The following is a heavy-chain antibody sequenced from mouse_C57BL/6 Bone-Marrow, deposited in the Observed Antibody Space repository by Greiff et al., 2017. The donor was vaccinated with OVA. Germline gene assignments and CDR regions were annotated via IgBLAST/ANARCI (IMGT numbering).Heavy chain of an antibody. D-gene: IGHD2-2*01. CDR3: AKNWDGYDRGAWFAY. CDR1: GFSLTSYG. V-gene: IGHV2-5*01. J-gene: IGHJ3*01. Sequence: QVQLKESGPGLVQPSQSLSITCTVSGFSLTSYGVHWVRQSPGKGLEWLGVIWRGGSTDYNAAFMSRLSITKDNSKSQVFFKMNSLQADDTAIYYCAKNWDGYDRGAWFAYWGQGTLVTVSA. CDR2: IWRGGST.